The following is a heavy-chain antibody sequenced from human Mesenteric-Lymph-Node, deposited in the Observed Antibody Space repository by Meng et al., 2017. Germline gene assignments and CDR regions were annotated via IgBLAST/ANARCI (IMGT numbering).Heavy chain of an antibody. J-gene: IGHJ5*02. Sequence: VQRQESGPGLVRPEETLSHNCTVSGGSSSSYYWSWRGQAAGKGLEWIGGIYTSGRTKYNTSLKSRVTMSVDTSKNKFFLKLSSVTAAETVVYYCVRDSGVGIRNWFDHWGQGTLVTVSS. D-gene: IGHD2-21*01. CDR1: GGSSSSYY. V-gene: IGHV4-4*07. CDR2: IYTSGRT. CDR3: VRDSGVGIRNWFDH.